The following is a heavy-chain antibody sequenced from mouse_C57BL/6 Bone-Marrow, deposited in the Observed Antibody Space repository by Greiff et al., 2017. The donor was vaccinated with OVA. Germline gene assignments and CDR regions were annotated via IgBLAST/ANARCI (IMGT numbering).Heavy chain of an antibody. D-gene: IGHD1-1*01. CDR1: GYAFTNYL. CDR3: ARSPSSTTRFAY. Sequence: QVQLQQSGAELVRPGTSVKVSCKASGYAFTNYLIEWVKQRPGQGLEWIGVINPGSGGTNYNEKFKGKATLTADKSSSTAYMPLSSLTSEDSAVYFGARSPSSTTRFAYWGQGTLVTVSA. CDR2: INPGSGGT. J-gene: IGHJ3*01. V-gene: IGHV1-54*01.